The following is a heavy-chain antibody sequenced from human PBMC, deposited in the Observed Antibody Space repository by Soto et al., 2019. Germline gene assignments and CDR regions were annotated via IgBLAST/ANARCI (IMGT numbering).Heavy chain of an antibody. CDR2: IIPFFTTT. Sequence: QVQVVQSGTEVKKPGSSVNVSCKASGGTFGTSAINWVRQAPGQGLEWMGAIIPFFTTTDYAQKFQARVTITADESTSTAYMELSSLTSEDTAVYYCAREGDYNFDYYSGMDVWGQGTTVIVSS. CDR1: GGTFGTSA. J-gene: IGHJ6*02. V-gene: IGHV1-69*01. D-gene: IGHD4-17*01. CDR3: AREGDYNFDYYSGMDV.